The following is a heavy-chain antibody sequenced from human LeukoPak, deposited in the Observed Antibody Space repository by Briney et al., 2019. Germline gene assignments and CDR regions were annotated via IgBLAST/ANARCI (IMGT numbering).Heavy chain of an antibody. V-gene: IGHV3-23*01. CDR3: AKDESSGWYGVFDYFDY. D-gene: IGHD6-19*01. Sequence: GGSLRLSCAASGFTFSSYAMSWVRQAPGKGLEWVSAISGSGGSTYYADSVKGRFTISRDNTKNTLYLQMNSLRAEDTAVYYCAKDESSGWYGVFDYFDYWGQGTLVTVSS. J-gene: IGHJ4*02. CDR2: ISGSGGST. CDR1: GFTFSSYA.